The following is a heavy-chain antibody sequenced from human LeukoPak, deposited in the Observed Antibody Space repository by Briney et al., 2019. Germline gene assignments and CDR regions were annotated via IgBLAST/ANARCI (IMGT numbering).Heavy chain of an antibody. CDR3: ARCSSSWSYYFDY. CDR1: GFTFSSYS. Sequence: GGSLRLSCAASGFTFSSYSMNWVRQAPGKGLEWVSSISSSSSYIYYADSVKGRSTISRGNAKNSLYLQMNSLRAEDTAVYYCARCSSSWSYYFDYWGQGTLVTVSS. J-gene: IGHJ4*02. V-gene: IGHV3-21*01. CDR2: ISSSSSYI. D-gene: IGHD6-13*01.